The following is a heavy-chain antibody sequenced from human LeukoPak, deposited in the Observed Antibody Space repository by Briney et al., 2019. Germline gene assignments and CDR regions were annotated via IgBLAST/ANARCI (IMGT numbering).Heavy chain of an antibody. CDR3: ARSRDGYPIYYFDY. CDR2: IHYSGST. J-gene: IGHJ4*02. Sequence: PGGSLRLSRAASGFTFSSYWMSWVRQPPGKGLEWIGYIHYSGSTKYNPSLKSRVTISVDTSKNQLSLKLSSVTAADTAVYYCARSRDGYPIYYFDYWGQGTLVTVSS. CDR1: GFTFSSYW. D-gene: IGHD5-24*01. V-gene: IGHV4-59*01.